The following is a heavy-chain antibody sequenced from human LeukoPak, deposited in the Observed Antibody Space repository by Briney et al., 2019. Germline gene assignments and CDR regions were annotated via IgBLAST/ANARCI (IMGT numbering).Heavy chain of an antibody. Sequence: LSETLSLTCAVYGGSFSGYYWSWIRQPPGKGLEWIREINHSGSTNYNPSLKSRVTISVDTSKNQFSLKLSSVTAADTAVYYCARRRMIVVVNNWFDPWGQGTLVTVSS. V-gene: IGHV4-34*01. J-gene: IGHJ5*02. CDR3: ARRRMIVVVNNWFDP. CDR1: GGSFSGYY. D-gene: IGHD3-22*01. CDR2: INHSGST.